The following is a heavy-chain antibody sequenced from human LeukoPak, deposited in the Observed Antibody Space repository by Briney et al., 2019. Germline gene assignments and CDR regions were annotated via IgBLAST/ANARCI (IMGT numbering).Heavy chain of an antibody. Sequence: AASVKVSCKASGYTFTSYDINWVRQATGQGLEWMGWMNPNSGNTGYAQKFQGRVTMTRNTSISTAYMELSSLRSEDTAVYYCASSFSGYDWAKFDYWGQGTLVTVSS. J-gene: IGHJ4*02. V-gene: IGHV1-8*01. CDR1: GYTFTSYD. CDR3: ASSFSGYDWAKFDY. CDR2: MNPNSGNT. D-gene: IGHD5-12*01.